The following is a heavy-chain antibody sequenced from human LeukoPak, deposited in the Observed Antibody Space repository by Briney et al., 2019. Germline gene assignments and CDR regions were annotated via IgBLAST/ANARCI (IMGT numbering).Heavy chain of an antibody. CDR2: IYPGDSDI. D-gene: IGHD6-19*01. J-gene: IGHJ4*02. V-gene: IGHV5-51*01. CDR1: GYTFTYYW. Sequence: GESLKISCKGSGYTFTYYWIGWVRPMPGKGVEWMGIIYPGDSDIRDSPSFQGQVTISADKSISTAYLQWSSLKASDTAMYYCARQGITGWYAAYWGQGTLVTVSS. CDR3: ARQGITGWYAAY.